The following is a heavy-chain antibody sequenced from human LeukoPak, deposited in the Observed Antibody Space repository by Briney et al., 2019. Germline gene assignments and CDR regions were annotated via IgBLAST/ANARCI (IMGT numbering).Heavy chain of an antibody. Sequence: PSETLSLTCTVSGGSISSSSYYWGWIRQPPGTGLEWIGSIYYSGSTYYNPSLKSRVTISVDTSKNQFSLKLSSVTAADTAVYYCARNDYYGSGSSIDYWGQGTLVTVSS. CDR2: IYYSGST. J-gene: IGHJ4*02. D-gene: IGHD3-10*01. CDR1: GGSISSSSYY. V-gene: IGHV4-39*01. CDR3: ARNDYYGSGSSIDY.